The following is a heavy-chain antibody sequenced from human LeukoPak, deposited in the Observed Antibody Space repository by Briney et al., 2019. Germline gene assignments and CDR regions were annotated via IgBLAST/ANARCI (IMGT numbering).Heavy chain of an antibody. CDR1: GYTFTGYY. D-gene: IGHD5-18*01. J-gene: IGHJ4*02. CDR3: ARVDTAMVPNFDY. CDR2: INPNSGGT. Sequence: ASVKVSCKASGYTFTGYYMHWVRQAPGQGLEWMGWINPNSGGTNYAQKFQGRVTMTRDTSISTAYMELSRLRSDDTAVYYCARVDTAMVPNFDYWGQGTLVTVSS. V-gene: IGHV1-2*02.